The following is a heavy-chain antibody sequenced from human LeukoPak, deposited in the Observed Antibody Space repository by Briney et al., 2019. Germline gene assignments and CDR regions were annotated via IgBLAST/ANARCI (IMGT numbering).Heavy chain of an antibody. CDR3: AKGPWLAYPYYFDY. Sequence: GGSLRLSCAASEFTFSSYAMSWVRQAPGKGLEWVSLISGGGYTTYYADSVKGRFTISRDNPKNTLYLQMNSLRAEDTAVYYCAKGPWLAYPYYFDYWGQGTLVTVSS. V-gene: IGHV3-23*01. CDR1: EFTFSSYA. D-gene: IGHD6-19*01. CDR2: ISGGGYTT. J-gene: IGHJ4*02.